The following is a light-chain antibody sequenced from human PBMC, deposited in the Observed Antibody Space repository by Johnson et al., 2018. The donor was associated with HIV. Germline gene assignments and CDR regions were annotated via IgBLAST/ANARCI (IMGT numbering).Light chain of an antibody. CDR3: GTWDNSLIPVYV. V-gene: IGLV1-51*01. Sequence: QSVLTQPPSVSAAPGQKVTISCSGSSSNIGNNYISWYQHLPRTAPKLLIYDNDKRPLGIPDRFSGSKSGTSATLGITGLQTGDEADYYCGTWDNSLIPVYVFGTPTKVSVL. CDR2: DND. J-gene: IGLJ1*01. CDR1: SSNIGNNY.